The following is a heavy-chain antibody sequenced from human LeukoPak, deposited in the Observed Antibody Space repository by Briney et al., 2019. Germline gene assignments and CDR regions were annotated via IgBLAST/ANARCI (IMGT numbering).Heavy chain of an antibody. D-gene: IGHD5-18*01. J-gene: IGHJ4*02. V-gene: IGHV3-30-3*01. CDR2: ISYDGSNK. CDR3: ARDSHAPDIDLVSCYFDY. Sequence: GGSLRLSCAASGFTFSSYAMHWVRQAPGKGLDWAAVISYDGSNKYYADSVRGRFTISRDKSRNTLHLQMNSLRAEDTAVYYCARDSHAPDIDLVSCYFDYWGQGTLVTVSS. CDR1: GFTFSSYA.